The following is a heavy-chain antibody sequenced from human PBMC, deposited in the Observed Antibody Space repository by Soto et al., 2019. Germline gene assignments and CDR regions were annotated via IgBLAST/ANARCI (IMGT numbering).Heavy chain of an antibody. D-gene: IGHD1-26*01. CDR3: ARVGQWELLDAFDI. Sequence: SVKVSCKASGGTFSSYAISWVRQAPGQGLEWMGGIIPIFGTANYAQKFQGRVTITADESTSTAYMELSSLRSEDTAVYYCARVGQWELLDAFDIWGQGTMVTVAS. CDR2: IIPIFGTA. CDR1: GGTFSSYA. V-gene: IGHV1-69*13. J-gene: IGHJ3*02.